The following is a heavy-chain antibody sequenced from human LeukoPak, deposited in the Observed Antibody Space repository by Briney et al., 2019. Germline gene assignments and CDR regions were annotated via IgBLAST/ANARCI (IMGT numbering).Heavy chain of an antibody. V-gene: IGHV3-23*01. CDR3: AKLANHYYDSSGYESYFDY. CDR2: ISGSGGST. Sequence: GGSLRLSCAASGFTFSSYAMSWVRQAPGKGLEWVSAISGSGGSTYYADSVKGRFTISRDNSKNTLYLQMNSLRAEDTAVYYCAKLANHYYDSSGYESYFDYWGQGTLVTVSS. CDR1: GFTFSSYA. J-gene: IGHJ4*02. D-gene: IGHD3-22*01.